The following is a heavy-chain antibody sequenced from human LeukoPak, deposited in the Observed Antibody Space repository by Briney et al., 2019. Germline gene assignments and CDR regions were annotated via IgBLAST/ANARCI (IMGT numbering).Heavy chain of an antibody. CDR3: ARLALGYFDY. CDR1: GGSISSYY. D-gene: IGHD3-16*01. CDR2: IYYSGST. V-gene: IGHV4-59*01. J-gene: IGHJ4*02. Sequence: SETLSLTCTVSGGSISSYYWSWIRQPPGKGLEWIGYIYYSGSTNYNPSLKSRVTISVDTPKNQFSLKLSSVTAADTAVYYCARLALGYFDYWGQGTLVTVSS.